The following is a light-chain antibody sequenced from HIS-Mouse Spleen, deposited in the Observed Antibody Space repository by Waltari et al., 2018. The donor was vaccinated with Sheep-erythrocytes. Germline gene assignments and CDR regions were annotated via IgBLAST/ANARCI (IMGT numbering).Light chain of an antibody. V-gene: IGLV2-23*01. CDR3: CSYAGSSTPWV. J-gene: IGLJ3*02. CDR1: SSDVGSYNL. Sequence: QSALTQPASVSGSPGQSITISCTGTSSDVGSYNLVSGYQQHPGKAPKLIIYEGSKRPSGVSNRFSGSKSGNTASLTISGLQAEDEADYYCCSYAGSSTPWVFGGGTKLTVL. CDR2: EGS.